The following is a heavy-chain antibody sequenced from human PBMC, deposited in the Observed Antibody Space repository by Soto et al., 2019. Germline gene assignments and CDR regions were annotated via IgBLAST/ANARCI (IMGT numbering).Heavy chain of an antibody. J-gene: IGHJ6*02. V-gene: IGHV3-9*01. D-gene: IGHD1-1*01. CDR2: ISWKSGSI. CDR1: GFTFDDYA. Sequence: EVQLVESGGGLVQPGRSLRLSCAASGFTFDDYAMRWFRQAPGKGLEWVSGISWKSGSIGYADSVKGRFTISRANAKNSLYRHMNSLRAEDTALYYCAKDSAGTPVCYGMDVWGQGSTFTVSS. CDR3: AKDSAGTPVCYGMDV.